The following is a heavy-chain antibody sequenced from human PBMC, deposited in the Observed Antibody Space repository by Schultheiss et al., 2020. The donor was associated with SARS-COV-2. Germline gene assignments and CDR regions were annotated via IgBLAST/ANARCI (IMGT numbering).Heavy chain of an antibody. Sequence: SETLSLTCTVSGGSISSGGYYWSWIRQHPGKGLEWIGYIYYSGSTYYNPSLKSRVTISVDTSKNQFSLKLSSVTAADTAVYYCARTYYDILTGSYYFDYWGQGTLVTVSS. CDR1: GGSISSGGYY. CDR2: IYYSGST. V-gene: IGHV4-31*03. J-gene: IGHJ4*02. CDR3: ARTYYDILTGSYYFDY. D-gene: IGHD3-9*01.